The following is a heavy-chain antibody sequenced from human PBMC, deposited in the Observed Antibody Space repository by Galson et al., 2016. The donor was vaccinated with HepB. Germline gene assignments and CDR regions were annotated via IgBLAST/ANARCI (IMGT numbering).Heavy chain of an antibody. CDR2: VIPIFAKA. Sequence: SVKVSCKASGDTFSSYAISWVRQAPGQGLEWMGGVIPIFAKAKYAPKFQGRVTITADKSTNTAFMGLSSLRSEDTAVYYCASANDFWSGYRDAGTSRWFDSWGQGTLVTVSS. CDR1: GDTFSSYA. J-gene: IGHJ5*01. CDR3: ASANDFWSGYRDAGTSRWFDS. V-gene: IGHV1-69*06. D-gene: IGHD3-3*01.